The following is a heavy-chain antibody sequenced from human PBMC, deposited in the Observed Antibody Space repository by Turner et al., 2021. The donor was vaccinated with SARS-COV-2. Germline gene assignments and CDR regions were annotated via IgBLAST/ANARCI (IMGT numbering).Heavy chain of an antibody. CDR2: IWYDGSNK. D-gene: IGHD4-17*01. Sequence: QLQLVEPGGGVVQPGRPLDLSCAAPGFPFSRYGMHWVRQAPGKGLEWVAVIWYDGSNKFYADSVRGRFTISRDNSKNTLYLQMNSLRAEDTAVYYCARDDLDPDYGFHFDYWGQGTLVTVSS. CDR3: ARDDLDPDYGFHFDY. V-gene: IGHV3-33*01. J-gene: IGHJ4*02. CDR1: GFPFSRYG.